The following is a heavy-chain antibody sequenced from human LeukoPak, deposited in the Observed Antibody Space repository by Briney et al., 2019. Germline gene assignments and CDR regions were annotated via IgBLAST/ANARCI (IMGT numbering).Heavy chain of an antibody. J-gene: IGHJ1*01. D-gene: IGHD6-19*01. CDR1: GGSISSSSYY. CDR3: ARGVTGGWYGDFQH. V-gene: IGHV4-39*07. Sequence: SETLSLTCTVSGGSISSSSYYCAWIRQPPGKGLEWIGSINYSGSTYYNPSLKSRVAMSVDMSKNQFSLKLSSVTAADTAVYYCARGVTGGWYGDFQHWGQGTLVTVSS. CDR2: INYSGST.